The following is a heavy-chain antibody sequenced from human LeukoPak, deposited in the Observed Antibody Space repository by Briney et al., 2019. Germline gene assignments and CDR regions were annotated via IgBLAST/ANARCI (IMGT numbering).Heavy chain of an antibody. CDR1: GGSISGYY. CDR2: IYYSGST. Sequence: PSETLSLTCTVSGGSISGYYWSWIRQPPGKGLEWIGNIYYSGSTNYNPSLRSRVTISVYTSKNQFALKVSSVTAADTAVYYCARSYSATDYWGQGTLVTVSS. V-gene: IGHV4-59*01. D-gene: IGHD4-11*01. J-gene: IGHJ4*02. CDR3: ARSYSATDY.